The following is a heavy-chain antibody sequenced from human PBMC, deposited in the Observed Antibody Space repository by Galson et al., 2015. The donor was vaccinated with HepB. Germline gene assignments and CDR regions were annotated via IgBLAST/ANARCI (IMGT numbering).Heavy chain of an antibody. V-gene: IGHV3-33*01. CDR3: ARVQFPQSRSYDTPRYYYYMDV. CDR2: IWYDGSNK. Sequence: SLRLSCAASGFTFSSYGMHWVRQAPGKGLEWVAVIWYDGSNKYYADSVKGRFTISRDNSKNTLYLQMNSLRAEDTAVYYCARVQFPQSRSYDTPRYYYYMDVWGKGTTVTVSS. J-gene: IGHJ6*03. D-gene: IGHD3-22*01. CDR1: GFTFSSYG.